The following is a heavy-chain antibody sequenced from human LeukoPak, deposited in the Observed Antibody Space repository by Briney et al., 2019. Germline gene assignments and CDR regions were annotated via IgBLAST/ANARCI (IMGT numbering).Heavy chain of an antibody. J-gene: IGHJ4*02. Sequence: SETLSLTCTVSGGSISGYYWSWIRQPPGKGLEWIGYIYYSGSTNYNPSLKSRVTISVDTSKNQFSLKLSSVTAADTAVYYCAARIAVGVFDYWGQGTLVTVSS. D-gene: IGHD6-19*01. CDR2: IYYSGST. V-gene: IGHV4-59*01. CDR3: AARIAVGVFDY. CDR1: GGSISGYY.